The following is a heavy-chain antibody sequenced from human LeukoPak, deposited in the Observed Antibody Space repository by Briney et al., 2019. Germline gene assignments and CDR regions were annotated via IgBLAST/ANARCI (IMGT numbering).Heavy chain of an antibody. D-gene: IGHD4-11*01. J-gene: IGHJ4*02. Sequence: PGGSLRLSCAASTFTFSHYGMHWVRQAPGKGLEWVAVIWNDGSSQYYADSVKGRFTVSRDNSQKTLYLQMNGLRPEDTAVYYCAKDAERGFDYSNSLDKWGQGPLVTVSS. CDR1: TFTFSHYG. V-gene: IGHV3-33*06. CDR2: IWNDGSSQ. CDR3: AKDAERGFDYSNSLDK.